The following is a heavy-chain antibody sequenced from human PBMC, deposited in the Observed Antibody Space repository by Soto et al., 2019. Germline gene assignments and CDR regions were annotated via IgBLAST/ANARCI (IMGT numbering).Heavy chain of an antibody. V-gene: IGHV1-69*04. J-gene: IGHJ5*02. CDR3: AREVAAAGNNWFDP. CDR2: IIPILGIA. CDR1: GYTFSSYT. D-gene: IGHD6-13*01. Sequence: ASVKVSCKASGYTFSSYTISWVRQAPGQGLEWMGRIIPILGIANYAQKFQGRVTITADKSTSTAYMELSSLRSEDTAVYYCAREVAAAGNNWFDPWGQGTLVTVSS.